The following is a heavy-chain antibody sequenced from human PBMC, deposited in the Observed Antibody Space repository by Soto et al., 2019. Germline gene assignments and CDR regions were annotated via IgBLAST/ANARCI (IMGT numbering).Heavy chain of an antibody. V-gene: IGHV6-1*01. CDR1: GDSVSSNSAA. CDR3: ARDLFGIGGWYARVFYFDY. D-gene: IGHD6-19*01. CDR2: TYYRSKRYN. J-gene: IGHJ4*02. Sequence: SQTLSLTCAISGDSVSSNSAAWNWIRQSPSRGLEWLGRTYYRSKRYNDYAVSVKSRITINPDTSKNQFSLQLNSLTPEDTAVYYCARDLFGIGGWYARVFYFDYWGQGTLVTVSS.